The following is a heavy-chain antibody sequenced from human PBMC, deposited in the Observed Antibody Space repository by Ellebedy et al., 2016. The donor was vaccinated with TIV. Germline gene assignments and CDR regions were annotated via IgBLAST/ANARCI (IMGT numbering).Heavy chain of an antibody. J-gene: IGHJ4*02. CDR1: RFTFSIFG. D-gene: IGHD3-10*01. Sequence: GGSLRLXCAASRFTFSIFGLHWVRQAPGKGLEWVALISSDGRKKYYADSVRGRFTISRDNSKNTLYLQMDSLRVEDTAIYYCAKDESVGEVPRPFGYWGQGTLVTASS. CDR2: ISSDGRKK. CDR3: AKDESVGEVPRPFGY. V-gene: IGHV3-30*18.